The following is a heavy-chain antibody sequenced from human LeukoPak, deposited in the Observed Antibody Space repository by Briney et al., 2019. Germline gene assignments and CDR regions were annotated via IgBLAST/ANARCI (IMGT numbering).Heavy chain of an antibody. Sequence: ASVKVSCKASGYTFTSYDINWVRQATGQGLEWMGYMNPNNGDTVYAQKFQDRVTMTRNTSISTAYMELRSLKSEDTAVYYCARIVAYCNDGNCFAGFWFDPWGQGTLVTVSS. CDR2: MNPNNGDT. CDR1: GYTFTSYD. V-gene: IGHV1-8*01. J-gene: IGHJ5*02. CDR3: ARIVAYCNDGNCFAGFWFDP. D-gene: IGHD2-15*01.